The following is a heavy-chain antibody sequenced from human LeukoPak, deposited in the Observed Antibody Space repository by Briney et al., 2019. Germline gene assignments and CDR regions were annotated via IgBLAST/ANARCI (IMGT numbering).Heavy chain of an antibody. CDR1: GYTFTSYG. CDR2: ISAYNGNT. Sequence: ASVKVSCKASGYTFTSYGISWVRQAPGQGLEWMGWISAYNGNTNYAQKLQGRVTMTTDTSTSTAYMELRSLRSDDTAVYYCASPSSSRHYYYYMDVWGKGTTVTVSS. CDR3: ASPSSSRHYYYYMDV. V-gene: IGHV1-18*01. D-gene: IGHD6-13*01. J-gene: IGHJ6*03.